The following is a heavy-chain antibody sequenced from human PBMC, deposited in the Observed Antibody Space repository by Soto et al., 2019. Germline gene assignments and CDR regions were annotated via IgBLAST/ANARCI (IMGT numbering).Heavy chain of an antibody. V-gene: IGHV1-3*05. J-gene: IGHJ4*02. CDR1: GYTFTSYA. CDR3: ASSIVVVTALDY. Sequence: QVQLVQSGAEEKKPGASVKVSCKASGYTFTSYAMHWVRQAPGQSLEWMGWINAGNGNTKYSQKFQGRVTITRDTSASTAYMDLSSLRSEDTAVYYCASSIVVVTALDYWGQGTLVTVSS. CDR2: INAGNGNT. D-gene: IGHD2-21*02.